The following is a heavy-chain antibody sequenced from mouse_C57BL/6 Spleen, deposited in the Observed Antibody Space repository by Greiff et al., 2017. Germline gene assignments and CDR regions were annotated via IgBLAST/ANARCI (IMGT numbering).Heavy chain of an antibody. V-gene: IGHV7-3*01. D-gene: IGHD1-1*01. CDR1: GFTFTDYY. CDR2: IRNKANGYTT. Sequence: EVQGVESGGGLVQPGGSLSLSCAASGFTFTDYYMSWVRQPPGKALEWLGFIRNKANGYTTEYSASVKGRVTISRDNSQSILYLQMNALRAEDSATYYCARILRGAMDYWGQGTSVTVSS. CDR3: ARILRGAMDY. J-gene: IGHJ4*01.